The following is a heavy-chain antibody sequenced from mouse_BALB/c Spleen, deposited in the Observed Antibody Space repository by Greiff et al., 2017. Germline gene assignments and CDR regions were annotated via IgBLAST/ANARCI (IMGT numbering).Heavy chain of an antibody. V-gene: IGHV5-9-3*01. CDR2: ISSGGSYT. D-gene: IGHD2-3*01. J-gene: IGHJ2*01. Sequence: DVKLVESGGGLVKPGGSLKLSCAASGFTFSSYAMSWVRQTPEKRLEWVATISSGGSYTYYPDSVKGRFTISRDNAKNTLYLQMSSLRSEDTAMYYCARQEGLYDGYYPFDYWGQGTTRTVSS. CDR1: GFTFSSYA. CDR3: ARQEGLYDGYYPFDY.